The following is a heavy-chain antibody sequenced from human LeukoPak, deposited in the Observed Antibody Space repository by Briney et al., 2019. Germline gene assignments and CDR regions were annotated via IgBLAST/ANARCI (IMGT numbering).Heavy chain of an antibody. CDR3: ARDRGAAGTYNWFDP. CDR2: IYTSGST. Sequence: SETLSLTCTVSGGSISSYYWSWIRQPAGKGLEWIGRIYTSGSTNYNPSLKSRVTMSVDTSKNQFSLKLSSVTAADTAVYYCARDRGAAGTYNWFDPWGQGTLVIVSS. D-gene: IGHD6-13*01. V-gene: IGHV4-4*07. J-gene: IGHJ5*02. CDR1: GGSISSYY.